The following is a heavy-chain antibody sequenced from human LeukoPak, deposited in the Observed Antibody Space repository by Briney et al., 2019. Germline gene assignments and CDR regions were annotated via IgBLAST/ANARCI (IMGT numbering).Heavy chain of an antibody. V-gene: IGHV3-48*03. CDR1: GFTFSSYE. CDR2: ISSSGSTI. CDR3: AKEEFGELLSPFDY. Sequence: GGSLRLSCAASGFTFSSYEMNWVRQAPGKGLEWVSYISSSGSTIYYADSVKGRFTISRDNSKNTLYLQMNSLRAEDTAVYYCAKEEFGELLSPFDYWGQGTLVTVSS. D-gene: IGHD3-10*01. J-gene: IGHJ4*02.